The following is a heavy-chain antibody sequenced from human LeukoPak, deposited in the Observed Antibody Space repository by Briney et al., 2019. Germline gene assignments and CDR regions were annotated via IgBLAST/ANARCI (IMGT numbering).Heavy chain of an antibody. V-gene: IGHV4-61*02. J-gene: IGHJ4*02. CDR3: ARTFGGGGWYFDY. CDR2: IYTSGST. D-gene: IGHD6-19*01. Sequence: SQTLSLTCTVSGGSISSGSYYWSWIRQPAGKGLEWIGRIYTSGSTNYNPSLKSRVTISVDTSKNQFSLKLSSVTAADTAVYYCARTFGGGGWYFDYWGQGTLVTVSS. CDR1: GGSISSGSYY.